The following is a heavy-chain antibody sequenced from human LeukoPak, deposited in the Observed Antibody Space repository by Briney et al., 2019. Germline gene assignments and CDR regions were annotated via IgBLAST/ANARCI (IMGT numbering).Heavy chain of an antibody. CDR1: GYAFTGYY. Sequence: ASVKVSCKASGYAFTGYYMHWVRQAPRQGLEWMGWINPNSGGTNYAQKFQGRVTMTRDTSISTAYMELSRLRSDDTAVYYCTRDDYSNGRAFDYWGQGTLVTVSS. CDR3: TRDDYSNGRAFDY. CDR2: INPNSGGT. D-gene: IGHD4-11*01. J-gene: IGHJ4*02. V-gene: IGHV1-2*02.